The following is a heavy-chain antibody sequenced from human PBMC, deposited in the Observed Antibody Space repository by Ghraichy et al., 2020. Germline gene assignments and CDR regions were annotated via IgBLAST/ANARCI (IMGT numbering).Heavy chain of an antibody. CDR2: ISYDGSNK. CDR1: GFTFSSYG. V-gene: IGHV3-30*18. Sequence: LSLTCAASGFTFSSYGMHWVRQAPGKGLEWVAVISYDGSNKYYADSVKGRFTISRDNSKNTLYLQMNSLRAEDTAVYYCAKDAYYYDSSPLDYWGQGTLVTVSS. J-gene: IGHJ4*02. D-gene: IGHD3-22*01. CDR3: AKDAYYYDSSPLDY.